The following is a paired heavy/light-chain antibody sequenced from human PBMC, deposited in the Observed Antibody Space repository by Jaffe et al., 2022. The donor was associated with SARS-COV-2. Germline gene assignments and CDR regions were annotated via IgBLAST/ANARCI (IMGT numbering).Light chain of an antibody. CDR2: EGR. Sequence: QSALTQPASVSGSPGQSITISCTGTSSDVGSYNLVSWYQHHPGKAPQLMIYEGRKRPSGVSNRFSGSKSGNTASLTMSGLQAEDEADYYCCSYAGGNTWVFGGGTKLTVL. CDR3: CSYAGGNTWV. V-gene: IGLV2-23*01. J-gene: IGLJ3*02. CDR1: SSDVGSYNL.
Heavy chain of an antibody. Sequence: QVQLVESGGGVVQPGRSLRLSCAASGFTFNTYAMHWVRQAPGKGLEWVAVISYDGTSTYYADSVKGRFTISRDNSKNTLYLQMNSLRAEDTALYYCARAARDGSGTYYNPDYWGQGTLVTVSS. CDR2: ISYDGTST. CDR3: ARAARDGSGTYYNPDY. V-gene: IGHV3-30*04. CDR1: GFTFNTYA. J-gene: IGHJ4*02. D-gene: IGHD3-10*01.